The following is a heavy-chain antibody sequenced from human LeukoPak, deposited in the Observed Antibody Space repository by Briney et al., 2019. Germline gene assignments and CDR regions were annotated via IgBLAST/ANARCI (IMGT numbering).Heavy chain of an antibody. D-gene: IGHD2-21*02. CDR1: GFTFSSYA. J-gene: IGHJ4*02. V-gene: IGHV3-30-3*01. CDR2: ISYDGSNK. Sequence: GGSLRLSCAASGFTFSSYAMHWVRQAPGKGLEWVAVISYDGSNKYYADSVKGRFTISRDNSKNTLYLQMNSLRAEDTAVYYCARGGKRMTSFDYWGQGTLVTVSS. CDR3: ARGGKRMTSFDY.